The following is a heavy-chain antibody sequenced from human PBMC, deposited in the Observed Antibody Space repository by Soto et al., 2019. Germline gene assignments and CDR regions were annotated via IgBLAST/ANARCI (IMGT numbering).Heavy chain of an antibody. CDR2: ISYDGSNK. V-gene: IGHV3-30*18. CDR1: GFTFSSYG. D-gene: IGHD3-22*01. Sequence: PGGSLRLSCAASGFTFSSYGMHWVRQAPGKGLEWVAVISYDGSNKYYADSVKGRFTISRDNSKNTLYLQMNSLRAEDTAVYYCAKPHASGYHYFDYWGQGTLVTVSS. J-gene: IGHJ4*02. CDR3: AKPHASGYHYFDY.